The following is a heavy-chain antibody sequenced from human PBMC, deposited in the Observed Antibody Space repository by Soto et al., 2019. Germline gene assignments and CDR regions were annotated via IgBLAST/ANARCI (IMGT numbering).Heavy chain of an antibody. J-gene: IGHJ6*02. D-gene: IGHD3-3*01. CDR1: GYTLTELS. CDR3: AIRITIFGVVNPYYFYGMDV. CDR2: FDPEDGET. V-gene: IGHV1-24*01. Sequence: ASVKVSCKVSGYTLTELSMHWVRQAHGKGLEWMGGFDPEDGETIYAQKFQGRVTMTEDTSTDTAYMELSSLRSEDTAVYYCAIRITIFGVVNPYYFYGMDVWGQGTTVTVSS.